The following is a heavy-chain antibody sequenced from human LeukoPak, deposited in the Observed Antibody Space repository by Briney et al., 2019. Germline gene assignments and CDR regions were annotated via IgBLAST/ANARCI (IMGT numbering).Heavy chain of an antibody. D-gene: IGHD3-16*01. V-gene: IGHV4-39*07. CDR3: ARLIGSRGSYIPHYYYYYMDV. CDR2: IYYSGST. J-gene: IGHJ6*03. CDR1: GGSISSSSYY. Sequence: KPSETLSLTCSVSGGSISSSSYYWGWIRQPPGKGLEWIASIYYSGSTYYSPSLKSRVTISVDTSKNQFSLKLSSVTAADTAVYYCARLIGSRGSYIPHYYYYYMDVWGKGTTVTISS.